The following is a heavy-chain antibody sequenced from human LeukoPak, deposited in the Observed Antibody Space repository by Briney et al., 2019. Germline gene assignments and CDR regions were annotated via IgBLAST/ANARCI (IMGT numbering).Heavy chain of an antibody. CDR2: IWYDGSNK. J-gene: IGHJ4*02. V-gene: IGHV3-33*01. CDR1: GFTFSSYA. Sequence: GRSLRLSCAASGFTFSSYAMHWVRQAPGKGLEWVAVIWYDGSNKYYADSVKGRFTISRDNSKNTLYLQMNSLRAEDTAVYYCARDKGVVVTAIGYFDYWGQGTLVTVSS. CDR3: ARDKGVVVTAIGYFDY. D-gene: IGHD2-21*02.